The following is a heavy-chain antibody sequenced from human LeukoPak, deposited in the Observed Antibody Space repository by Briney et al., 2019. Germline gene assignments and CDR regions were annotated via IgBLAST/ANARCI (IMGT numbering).Heavy chain of an antibody. Sequence: GESLKISCKGSGYSFPNYWIGWVRQMPGQGLEWMGIIYPADSDTRYNPSFQGQVTISADKSINTAYLQWTSLKASDTAMYYCARRKGDGYNSPFDYWGQGTLATVSS. V-gene: IGHV5-51*01. CDR2: IYPADSDT. D-gene: IGHD5-24*01. J-gene: IGHJ4*02. CDR3: ARRKGDGYNSPFDY. CDR1: GYSFPNYW.